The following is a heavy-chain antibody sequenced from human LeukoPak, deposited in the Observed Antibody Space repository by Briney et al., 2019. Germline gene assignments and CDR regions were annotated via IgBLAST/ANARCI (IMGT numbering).Heavy chain of an antibody. Sequence: SETLSLTCAVSGGSISSGGYSWSWIRQPPGKGLEWIGYIYHSGSTYYNPSLKSRVTMSVDTSKNQFSLKLSSVTAADTAVYYCARDAAAGDSGYWGQGTLVTVSS. J-gene: IGHJ4*02. V-gene: IGHV4-30-2*01. CDR2: IYHSGST. CDR1: GGSISSGGYS. CDR3: ARDAAAGDSGY. D-gene: IGHD6-25*01.